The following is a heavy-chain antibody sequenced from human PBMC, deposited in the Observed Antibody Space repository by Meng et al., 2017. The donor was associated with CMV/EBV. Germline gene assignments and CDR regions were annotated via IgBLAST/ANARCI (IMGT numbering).Heavy chain of an antibody. D-gene: IGHD4-17*01. Sequence: GESLKISCAASGFTFSSYSMNWVRQAPGKGLEWVSSISSSSSSYIYYADSVKGRFTISRDNAKNSLYLQMNSLRAEDTAVYYCARDPYGTTVTTGDFQHWGQGTLVTVSS. V-gene: IGHV3-21*01. CDR3: ARDPYGTTVTTGDFQH. CDR2: ISSSSSSYI. CDR1: GFTFSSYS. J-gene: IGHJ1*01.